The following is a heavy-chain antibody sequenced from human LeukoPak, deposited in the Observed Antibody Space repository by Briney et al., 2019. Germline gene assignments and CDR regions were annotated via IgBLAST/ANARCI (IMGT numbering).Heavy chain of an antibody. Sequence: SETLSLTCFVSGGSISRYYWSWIRQPPGKGLEWIGYIYYSGSTNYNPSLKSRVTISVDTSTDQFSLKLSSVTAADTAVYYCASCLGSFYYYGMDVWGQGTTVTVSS. CDR2: IYYSGST. J-gene: IGHJ6*02. CDR3: ASCLGSFYYYGMDV. V-gene: IGHV4-59*01. CDR1: GGSISRYY. D-gene: IGHD3-10*01.